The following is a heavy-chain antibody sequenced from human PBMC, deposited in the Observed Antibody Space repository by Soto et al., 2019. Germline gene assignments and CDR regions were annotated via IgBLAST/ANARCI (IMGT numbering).Heavy chain of an antibody. Sequence: QVQLQQWGAGLLKPSETLSLTCAVYGGSFSGYYWSWIRQPPGKGLEWIGEINHSGSTNYNPSLKSRVTISVDTSKNQFSLKLTSVTAADRAVYYCASGSPSWEYYFDCWGQGTLVTVSS. J-gene: IGHJ4*02. D-gene: IGHD2-2*01. CDR3: ASGSPSWEYYFDC. CDR2: INHSGST. CDR1: GGSFSGYY. V-gene: IGHV4-34*01.